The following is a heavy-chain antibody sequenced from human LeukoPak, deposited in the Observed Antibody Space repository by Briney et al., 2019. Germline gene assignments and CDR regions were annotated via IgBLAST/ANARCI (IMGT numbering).Heavy chain of an antibody. D-gene: IGHD4-11*01. CDR3: ARDRSNSDF. CDR1: GYTFTGYY. CDR2: IRADKGKT. Sequence: EASVKVSCKASGYTFTGYYMHWVRQAPGQGLEWMGWIRADKGKTDYAQKFQDRVTLTIDTSTSTAYMELRSLTSDDTATYYCARDRSNSDFWGQGTLVTVS. V-gene: IGHV1-18*04. J-gene: IGHJ4*02.